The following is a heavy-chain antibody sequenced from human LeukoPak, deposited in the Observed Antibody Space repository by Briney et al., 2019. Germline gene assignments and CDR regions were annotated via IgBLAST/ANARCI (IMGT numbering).Heavy chain of an antibody. CDR1: SGSISSSDYY. J-gene: IGHJ4*02. Sequence: SETLSLTCTVSSGSISSSDYYWGWIRQPPGKGLEWIGSVYYSGSTYYNPSLNSRVTISIDTSRSQFSLRLSSVTAADTAMYYCARPTVAGQNIDYWGQGTLVTVSS. CDR2: VYYSGST. D-gene: IGHD6-19*01. CDR3: ARPTVAGQNIDY. V-gene: IGHV4-39*01.